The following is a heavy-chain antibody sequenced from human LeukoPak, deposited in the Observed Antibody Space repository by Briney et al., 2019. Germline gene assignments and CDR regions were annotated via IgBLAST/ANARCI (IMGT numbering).Heavy chain of an antibody. D-gene: IGHD3/OR15-3a*01. Sequence: SETLSLTCTVSGVSISSSNSYWGWIRQPPGKGLEWIGSIYYTGNAHYNASLKSRVAISIDTSKNQISLRLTSVTATDTAIYYCARQTGSGLFTLPGGQGTLVTVSS. CDR3: ARQTGSGLFTLP. V-gene: IGHV4-39*01. CDR2: IYYTGNA. J-gene: IGHJ4*02. CDR1: GVSISSSNSY.